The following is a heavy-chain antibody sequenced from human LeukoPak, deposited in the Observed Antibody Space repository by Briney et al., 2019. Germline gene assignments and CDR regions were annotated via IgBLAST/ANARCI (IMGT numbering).Heavy chain of an antibody. Sequence: SETLSLTCTVSGGSVSSGSYYWSWIRQPPGKGLEWVGHIYYLGSTNYNPSLKSRVTISIDTSKNYFSLKLNSVIAADTAVYYCARDRPGSYWYFDLWGRGTLVTVSS. D-gene: IGHD3-10*01. CDR3: ARDRPGSYWYFDL. V-gene: IGHV4-61*03. CDR1: GGSVSSGSYY. CDR2: IYYLGST. J-gene: IGHJ2*01.